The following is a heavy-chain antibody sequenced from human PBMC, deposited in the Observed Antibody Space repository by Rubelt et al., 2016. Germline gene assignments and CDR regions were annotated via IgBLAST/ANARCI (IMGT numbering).Heavy chain of an antibody. CDR3: ARVESVDTAMLHFDY. Sequence: QLQLQESGPGLVKPSETLSLTCTVSGGSISSSSYYWGWIRQPPGKGLEWIGSIYYSGSTYYNPSLKSRVIISVDTAKFQFYLKLSSVTAADTAVYYCARVESVDTAMLHFDYWGQGTLVTVSS. J-gene: IGHJ4*02. CDR2: IYYSGST. D-gene: IGHD5-18*01. CDR1: GGSISSSSYY. V-gene: IGHV4-39*07.